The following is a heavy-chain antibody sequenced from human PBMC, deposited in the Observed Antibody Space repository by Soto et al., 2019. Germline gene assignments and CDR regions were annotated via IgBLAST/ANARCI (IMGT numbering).Heavy chain of an antibody. J-gene: IGHJ3*02. Sequence: SCKGSGYSFTSYWIGWVRQMPGKGLEWIGIIYPGDSDTRYIPSFQGQVTISADKSISTAYLQWSSLKASDTAMYYCARHAGLAAANDAFDIWGQGTMVTVSS. CDR3: ARHAGLAAANDAFDI. V-gene: IGHV5-51*01. CDR1: GYSFTSYW. CDR2: IYPGDSDT. D-gene: IGHD6-13*01.